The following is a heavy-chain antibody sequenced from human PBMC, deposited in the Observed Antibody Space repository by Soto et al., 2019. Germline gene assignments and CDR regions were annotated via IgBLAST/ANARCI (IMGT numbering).Heavy chain of an antibody. V-gene: IGHV5-10-1*01. Sequence: GESLKISCNGSGYSFTSYWISWVRQMPGKGLEWMGRIDPSDSYTNYSPSFQGHVTISADKSISTAYLQWSSLKASDTAMYYCARGRSYRRDYGMDVWGQGTTVTVSS. D-gene: IGHD1-26*01. J-gene: IGHJ6*02. CDR3: ARGRSYRRDYGMDV. CDR1: GYSFTSYW. CDR2: IDPSDSYT.